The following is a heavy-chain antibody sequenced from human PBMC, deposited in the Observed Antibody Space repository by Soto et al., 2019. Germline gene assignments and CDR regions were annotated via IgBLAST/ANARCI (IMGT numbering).Heavy chain of an antibody. V-gene: IGHV3-23*01. CDR2: ISGSGGGT. Sequence: GGSLRLSCAASGFTFRTYAMNWVRQAPGMGLEWVSGISGSGGGTYYAGSVKGRFTISRDNSKNTLYLQMNSLRAEDTAVYYCAKDRTVYYDFWSGPPSLDVWGQGTTVTVS. D-gene: IGHD3-3*01. CDR1: GFTFRTYA. J-gene: IGHJ6*02. CDR3: AKDRTVYYDFWSGPPSLDV.